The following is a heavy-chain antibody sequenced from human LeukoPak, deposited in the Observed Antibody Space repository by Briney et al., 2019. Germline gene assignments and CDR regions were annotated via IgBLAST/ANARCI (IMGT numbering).Heavy chain of an antibody. CDR1: GGSISSGDYY. D-gene: IGHD6-13*01. V-gene: IGHV4-4*02. CDR2: IYHGGNT. J-gene: IGHJ4*02. CDR3: ARRHVAAGISDY. Sequence: KTSETLSLTCTVSGGSISSGDYYWSWVRQPPGKGLEWIGEIYHGGNTNYNPSLSSRVTISVDKSKNLFSLKLTSVTAADTAVYYCARRHVAAGISDYWGQGTLVTVSS.